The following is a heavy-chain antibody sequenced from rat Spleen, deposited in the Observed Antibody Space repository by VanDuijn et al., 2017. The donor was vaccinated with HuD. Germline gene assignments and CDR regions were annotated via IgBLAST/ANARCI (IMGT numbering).Heavy chain of an antibody. V-gene: IGHV5-46*01. D-gene: IGHD1-12*02. J-gene: IGHJ3*01. CDR1: GFTFSNFP. Sequence: EVQLVESGGDLVQPGRSVRLSCAASGFTFSNFPMAWVRQAPTKGLEWVATITNASGRTYYPDSVKGRFTISRDTAQNTLYLQMDSLKSEDTATYYCARHLYDGTYFPFAYWGRGALVTVSS. CDR2: ITNASGRT. CDR3: ARHLYDGTYFPFAY.